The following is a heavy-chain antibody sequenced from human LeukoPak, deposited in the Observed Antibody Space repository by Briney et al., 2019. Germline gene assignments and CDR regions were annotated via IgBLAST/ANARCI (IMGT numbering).Heavy chain of an antibody. D-gene: IGHD4-11*01. Sequence: GGSLRLSCAASGFTFSSYGMHWVRQAPGEGLEWVAVIWYDGSNKYYADSVKGRFTISRDNSKNTLYLQMNSLRAEDTAVYYCARRMTTEASNWFDPWGQGTLVTVSS. CDR2: IWYDGSNK. CDR1: GFTFSSYG. V-gene: IGHV3-33*01. J-gene: IGHJ5*02. CDR3: ARRMTTEASNWFDP.